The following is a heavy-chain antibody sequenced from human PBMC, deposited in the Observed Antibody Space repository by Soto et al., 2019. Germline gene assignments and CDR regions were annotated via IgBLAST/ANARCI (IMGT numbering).Heavy chain of an antibody. CDR1: GFTFRSYA. Sequence: GSLRLSCAASGFTFRSYAMSWVRQAPGKGLEWVSSISGSGAYIYYADSVKGRLTISRDNSKNTLYLQMNSLRAEETAMYYCAKDGEGLELPWFFDYWGRGTLVTVSS. CDR2: ISGSGAYI. D-gene: IGHD1-7*01. J-gene: IGHJ4*02. CDR3: AKDGEGLELPWFFDY. V-gene: IGHV3-23*01.